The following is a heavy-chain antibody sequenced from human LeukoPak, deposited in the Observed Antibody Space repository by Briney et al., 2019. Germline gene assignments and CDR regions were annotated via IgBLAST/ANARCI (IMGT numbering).Heavy chain of an antibody. D-gene: IGHD3-10*01. J-gene: IGHJ4*02. Sequence: SETLSLTCAVYGGSFSGYYWSWIRQPPGKGLEWMGEINHSGSTNYNPSLKSRVTISVDTSENQFSLKLSSVTAADTAVYYCARVRRITMVRGVLPFDYWGQGTLVTVSS. CDR2: INHSGST. V-gene: IGHV4-34*01. CDR1: GGSFSGYY. CDR3: ARVRRITMVRGVLPFDY.